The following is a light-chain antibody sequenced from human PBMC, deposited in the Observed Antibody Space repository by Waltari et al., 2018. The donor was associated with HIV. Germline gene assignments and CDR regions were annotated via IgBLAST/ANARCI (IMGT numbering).Light chain of an antibody. CDR1: SSNIANNY. CDR3: GTWDTSLSAGV. J-gene: IGLJ2*01. Sequence: QSVLTQPPAVSAAPGQTVTISCSGSSSNIANNYVSWYQQLPGTAPKLLIYDKNRRSSGIPDRFPGAKSGTSATLAIAGLQTGDEADYYCGTWDTSLSAGVFGGGTKVTVL. CDR2: DKN. V-gene: IGLV1-51*01.